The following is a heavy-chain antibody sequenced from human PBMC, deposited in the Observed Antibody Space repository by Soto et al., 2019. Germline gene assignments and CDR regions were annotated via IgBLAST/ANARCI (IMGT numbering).Heavy chain of an antibody. J-gene: IGHJ4*02. CDR1: GYTFTSYG. V-gene: IGHV1-18*04. D-gene: IGHD3-9*01. CDR2: ISAYNGNT. Sequence: ASVKVSCKASGYTFTSYGISCVRQAPGQVLEWMGWISAYNGNTNYAQKLQGRVTMTTDTSTSTAYMELRSLRSDDTAVYYCARDAGLRYFDWLFPGVDYWGQGTLVTVSS. CDR3: ARDAGLRYFDWLFPGVDY.